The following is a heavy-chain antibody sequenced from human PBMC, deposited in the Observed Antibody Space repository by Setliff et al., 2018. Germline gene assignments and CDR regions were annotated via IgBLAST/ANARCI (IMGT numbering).Heavy chain of an antibody. D-gene: IGHD3-10*01. CDR2: IYWADNK. V-gene: IGHV2-5*02. CDR1: GFSLSTSRVG. Sequence: SGPTLVNPTQTLTLTCTFSGFSLSTSRVGVGWIRQPPGEALEWLALIYWADNKHYSPSLKSRLTITKDTSKNQVVLTMTNMDPVDTATYYCAHRRMVREVSHSGYFDYWGQGTLVTVSS. J-gene: IGHJ4*02. CDR3: AHRRMVREVSHSGYFDY.